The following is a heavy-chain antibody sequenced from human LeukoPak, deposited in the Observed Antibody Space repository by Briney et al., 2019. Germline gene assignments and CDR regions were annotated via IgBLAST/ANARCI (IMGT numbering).Heavy chain of an antibody. CDR1: GGSFSGYY. D-gene: IGHD2-15*01. J-gene: IGHJ4*02. V-gene: IGHV4-34*01. CDR3: AFLKGYCSGGSCSEEGYYFDY. CDR2: INHSGST. Sequence: PSETLSLTCAVYGGSFSGYYWSWIRHPPGKGLEWIGEINHSGSTNYNPSLKSRVTISVDTSKNQFSLKLSSVTAADTAVYYCAFLKGYCSGGSCSEEGYYFDYWGQGTLVTVSS.